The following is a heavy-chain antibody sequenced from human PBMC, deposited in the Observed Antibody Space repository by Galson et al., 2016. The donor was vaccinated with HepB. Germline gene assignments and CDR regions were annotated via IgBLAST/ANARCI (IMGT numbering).Heavy chain of an antibody. Sequence: SLRLFCAASGFTFSTYWMHWVRQAPGKGLEWVSYISSSSDYTNNADSVKGRFTISRDNAKNSLYLQMNSLRAEDTAVYYCARHYGSGSYFAIDYWGQGTLVTVSS. CDR2: ISSSSDYT. J-gene: IGHJ4*02. CDR3: ARHYGSGSYFAIDY. CDR1: GFTFSTYW. V-gene: IGHV3-11*03. D-gene: IGHD3-10*01.